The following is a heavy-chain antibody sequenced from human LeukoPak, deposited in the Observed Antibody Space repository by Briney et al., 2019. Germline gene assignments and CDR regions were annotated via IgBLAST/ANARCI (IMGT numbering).Heavy chain of an antibody. Sequence: SETLSLTCTVSGGSISSYYWSWIRQPPGKGLEWIGYIYYGGSTNYNPSLKSRVTISVDTSKNQFSLKLSSVTAADTAVYYCAREPKDRRAFDIWGQGTMVTVSS. CDR1: GGSISSYY. J-gene: IGHJ3*02. CDR2: IYYGGST. CDR3: AREPKDRRAFDI. V-gene: IGHV4-59*01.